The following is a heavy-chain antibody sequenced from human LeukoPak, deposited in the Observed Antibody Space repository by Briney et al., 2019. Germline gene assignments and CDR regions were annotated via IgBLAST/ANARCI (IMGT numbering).Heavy chain of an antibody. CDR2: INHSEST. J-gene: IGHJ4*02. V-gene: IGHV4-34*01. CDR3: AWLPSY. Sequence: PSETLSLTCAVYGASFSDYYWRWIRQPPGKGLEWIGEINHSESTYYNPSLKSRVTISIDTSKNQFSLNLSSVTAADTAVYYCAWLPSYWSQGTQVTVSS. CDR1: GASFSDYY. D-gene: IGHD5-12*01.